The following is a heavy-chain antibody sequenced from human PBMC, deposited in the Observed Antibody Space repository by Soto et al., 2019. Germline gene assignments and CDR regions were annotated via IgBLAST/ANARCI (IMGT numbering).Heavy chain of an antibody. V-gene: IGHV3-49*03. CDR2: IRSKAYGGTT. CDR1: GVTFGDYA. J-gene: IGHJ5*02. CDR3: TRVLLITMIVVGWFDP. Sequence: PGGSLRLSCTASGVTFGDYAMSWFRQAPGKGLEWVGFIRSKAYGGTTEYAASVKGRFTISRDDSKSIAYLQMNSLKTEDTAVYYCTRVLLITMIVVGWFDPWGQGTLVTVSS. D-gene: IGHD3-22*01.